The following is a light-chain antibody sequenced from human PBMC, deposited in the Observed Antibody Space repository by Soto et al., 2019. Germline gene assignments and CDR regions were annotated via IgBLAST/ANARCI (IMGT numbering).Light chain of an antibody. CDR3: QQTNSFPLT. J-gene: IGKJ4*01. V-gene: IGKV1-12*01. CDR2: AAS. CDR1: QGFSSW. Sequence: DIQMTQSPSSVSASVGDRVTITCRASQGFSSWLAWYQQKPGKAPKLLIYAASSLQSGVLSRFSGSGSGTDFTLTNSSLQPEDFATYYCQQTNSFPLTFGGGTKVEIK.